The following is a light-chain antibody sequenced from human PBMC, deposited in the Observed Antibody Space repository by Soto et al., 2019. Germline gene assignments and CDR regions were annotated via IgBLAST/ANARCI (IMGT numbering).Light chain of an antibody. CDR3: QTWDSSLRVV. CDR1: SSNIGAGYG. J-gene: IGLJ3*02. CDR2: GNT. V-gene: IGLV1-40*01. Sequence: QSVLTQPPSVSGAPGQRVTISCTGSSSNIGAGYGVHWYQQLPGTAPKLLIYGNTNRPSGVPDRFSGSKSGASGSLAITGLQAEDEADYYCQTWDSSLRVVFGGGTKLTGL.